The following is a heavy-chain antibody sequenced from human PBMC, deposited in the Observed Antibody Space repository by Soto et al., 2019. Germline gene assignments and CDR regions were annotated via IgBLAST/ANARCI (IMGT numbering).Heavy chain of an antibody. D-gene: IGHD3-10*01. CDR2: ISSSSSYI. Sequence: EVQLVESGGGLVKPGGSLRLSCAASGLTFSSYSMNWVRQAPGKGLEWVSSISSSSSYIYYADSVKGRFTISRDNAKNSLYLQMNSLRAEDTAVYYCARKVWFGESANWGQGTLVTVSS. CDR1: GLTFSSYS. J-gene: IGHJ4*02. V-gene: IGHV3-21*01. CDR3: ARKVWFGESAN.